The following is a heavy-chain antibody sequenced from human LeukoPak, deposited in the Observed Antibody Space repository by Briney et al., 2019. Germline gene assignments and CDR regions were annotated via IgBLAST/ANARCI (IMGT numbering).Heavy chain of an antibody. Sequence: SSQTLSLTCTVSGGSISSDYYWSWIRQYPGKGLEWIGYIYYSGSTYYNPSLKSRVTISVDTSKNQFSLKLSSVTAADTAVYYCARDSNYDFWSGSLYYFDYWGQGTLVTVSS. CDR2: IYYSGST. CDR3: ARDSNYDFWSGSLYYFDY. D-gene: IGHD3-3*01. V-gene: IGHV4-30-4*08. CDR1: GGSISSDYY. J-gene: IGHJ4*02.